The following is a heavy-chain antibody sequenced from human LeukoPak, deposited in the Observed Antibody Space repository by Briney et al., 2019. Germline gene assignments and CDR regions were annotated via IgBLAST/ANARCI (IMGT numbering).Heavy chain of an antibody. D-gene: IGHD3-10*01. J-gene: IGHJ4*02. CDR2: IDTYGGGT. CDR1: GLTLSTYA. V-gene: IGHV3-64D*09. Sequence: GGSLRLSCSGSGLTLSTYAMHWVRQAPGKGLEYVSAIDTYGGGTYYADSVKGRFTISRDKSKNTLYLQMRSLRAEDTAVYYCMTRDTSGYWGQGTLVTVSS. CDR3: MTRDTSGY.